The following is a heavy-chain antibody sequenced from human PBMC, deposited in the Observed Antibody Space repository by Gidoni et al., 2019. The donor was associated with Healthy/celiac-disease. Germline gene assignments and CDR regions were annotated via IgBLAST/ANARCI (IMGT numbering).Heavy chain of an antibody. CDR3: ARGLMYYDCWSGYQRPYYFDY. J-gene: IGHJ4*02. D-gene: IGHD3-3*01. Sequence: QVQLQQWGAGLLKPSETLSPTCAVYGGSSSGYYWRWIRQPPGKGLEWIGEINHSRSTNYNPSLKSRVTISVDTSKNQFSLKLSSVTAADTAVYYCARGLMYYDCWSGYQRPYYFDYWGQGTLVTVSS. V-gene: IGHV4-34*01. CDR2: INHSRST. CDR1: GGSSSGYY.